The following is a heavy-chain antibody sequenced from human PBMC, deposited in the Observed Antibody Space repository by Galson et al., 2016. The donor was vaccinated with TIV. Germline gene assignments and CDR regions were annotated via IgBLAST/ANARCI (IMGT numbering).Heavy chain of an antibody. CDR1: GFTFGSYG. CDR3: ARARYSNGWFTDF. J-gene: IGHJ4*02. Sequence: SLRLSCAASGFTFGSYGMHWVRQAPGKGLEWVAVMWFDGSDIYYADSVKGRFTISRDNSNNTLYLQMNSLRGEDTAVYYCARARYSNGWFTDFWGQGTLVTVSS. CDR2: MWFDGSDI. D-gene: IGHD6-19*01. V-gene: IGHV3-33*01.